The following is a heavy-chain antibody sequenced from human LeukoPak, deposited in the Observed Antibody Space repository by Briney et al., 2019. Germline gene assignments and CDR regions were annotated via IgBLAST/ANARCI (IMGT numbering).Heavy chain of an antibody. Sequence: ASVKVSCKASGYTFTSYGISWVRQAPGQGLEWMGWISAYNGNTNYAQKFQGRVTMTGDTSISTAYMELSSLKSDDTAVYYCAGELGINAFDIWGQGTMVTVSS. CDR3: AGELGINAFDI. CDR2: ISAYNGNT. D-gene: IGHD7-27*01. J-gene: IGHJ3*02. CDR1: GYTFTSYG. V-gene: IGHV1-18*01.